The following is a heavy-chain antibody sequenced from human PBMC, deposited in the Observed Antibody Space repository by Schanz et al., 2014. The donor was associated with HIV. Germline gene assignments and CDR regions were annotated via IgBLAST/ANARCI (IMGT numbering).Heavy chain of an antibody. CDR1: GFTFSSYA. CDR3: AKDQGDVTGTPFDY. D-gene: IGHD1-20*01. J-gene: IGHJ4*02. CDR2: ISYDGSNK. V-gene: IGHV3-30*09. Sequence: QVQLVESGGGVVQPGRSLRLSCAASGFTFSSYAMHWVRQAPGKGLEWVAVISYDGSNKNYADSVKGRFAISREDSKNTVHLQMDSLRAEDTAMYYCAKDQGDVTGTPFDYWGQGTLVTVSS.